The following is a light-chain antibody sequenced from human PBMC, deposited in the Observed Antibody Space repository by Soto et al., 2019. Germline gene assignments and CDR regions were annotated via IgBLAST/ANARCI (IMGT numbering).Light chain of an antibody. CDR2: SAA. CDR1: QNINNR. J-gene: IGKJ2*01. Sequence: DIQMTQSPPSLSASVGDRVTITCRAGQNINNRLNWYQQKPGKAPKLLIYSAASFQGGVPSRFTGSGSGTDFTLPINNPQPEDFGTYFCQQSYKSPFTFCQGTRLEIK. CDR3: QQSYKSPFT. V-gene: IGKV1-39*01.